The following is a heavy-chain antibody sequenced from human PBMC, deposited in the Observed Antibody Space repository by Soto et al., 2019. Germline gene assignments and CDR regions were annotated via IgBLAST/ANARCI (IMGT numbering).Heavy chain of an antibody. V-gene: IGHV1-69*04. CDR3: ARDSPMTTVVTLHYYGMGV. D-gene: IGHD4-17*01. J-gene: IGHJ6*02. CDR2: SIPILGIA. Sequence: ASVKVSCKASGGTFSSYTISWVRQAPGQGLEWMGRSIPILGIANYAQKFQGRVTITADKSTSTAYMELSSLRSEDTAVYYCARDSPMTTVVTLHYYGMGVWGQGTTVTVSS. CDR1: GGTFSSYT.